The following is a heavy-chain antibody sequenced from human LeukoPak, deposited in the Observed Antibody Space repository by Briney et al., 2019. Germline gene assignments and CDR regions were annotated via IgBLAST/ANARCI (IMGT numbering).Heavy chain of an antibody. J-gene: IGHJ3*02. CDR3: ARETYQLLSVNWNLGRGTFDI. V-gene: IGHV4-59*01. Sequence: SGTLSLTCTVSGGFISSYYWSWIRQPPGNGLEWIGYIHYIVSTNHNPSLKSRVTISVDTTKNQFSLKLNSVTAADTAVYFCARETYQLLSVNWNLGRGTFDIWGQGTMVTVSS. CDR1: GGFISSYY. D-gene: IGHD2-2*01. CDR2: IHYIVST.